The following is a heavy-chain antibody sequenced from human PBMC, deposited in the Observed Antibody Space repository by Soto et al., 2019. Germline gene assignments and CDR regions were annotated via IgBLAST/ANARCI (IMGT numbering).Heavy chain of an antibody. CDR1: GGSINSYY. CDR2: IYSSGST. V-gene: IGHV4-59*01. CDR3: ARHRVDYYSSGYYYYDYGMDV. Sequence: QVQLQESGPGLVKPSETLSLTCTVSGGSINSYYWSWIRQPPGKGLEWIGHIYSSGSTNYNPSLKTRVNMALDTSKNQFSLKPNSVSAADTAVYYCARHRVDYYSSGYYYYDYGMDVWGQGTTVTVSS. D-gene: IGHD3-22*01. J-gene: IGHJ6*02.